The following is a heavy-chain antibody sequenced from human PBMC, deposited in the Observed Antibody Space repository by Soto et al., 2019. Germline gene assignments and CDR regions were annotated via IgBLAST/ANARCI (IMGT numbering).Heavy chain of an antibody. V-gene: IGHV5-10-1*01. J-gene: IGHJ5*02. Sequence: GESLKISCKDSGYSFTSHWISWVRQMPGKGLEWVGRIDPSDSYINYSPSFQGHVTISVDKSISTAYLQWSSLKASDSAIYYCARRGYCSSTTCEGGFDPWGQGTLVTVSS. CDR1: GYSFTSHW. CDR2: IDPSDSYI. D-gene: IGHD2-2*01. CDR3: ARRGYCSSTTCEGGFDP.